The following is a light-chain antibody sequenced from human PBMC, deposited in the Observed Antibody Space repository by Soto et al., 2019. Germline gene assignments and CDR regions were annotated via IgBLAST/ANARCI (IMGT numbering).Light chain of an antibody. Sequence: EIVRTQSPASLSVSPGGRATLACRASQSISSNLAWYQQKPGQAPRLLMYGASTRPTGIPARFSGSGSGTEFTLTIISLQSEDFAMYYCHQYGTSPPVTFGQGTRLEIK. CDR2: GAS. J-gene: IGKJ5*01. V-gene: IGKV3D-15*01. CDR1: QSISSN. CDR3: HQYGTSPPVT.